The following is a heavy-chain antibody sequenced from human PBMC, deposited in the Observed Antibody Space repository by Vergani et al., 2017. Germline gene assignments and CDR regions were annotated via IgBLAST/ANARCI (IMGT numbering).Heavy chain of an antibody. D-gene: IGHD6-13*01. V-gene: IGHV3-21*01. J-gene: IGHJ3*02. CDR3: ARRAAAGTGAFDI. CDR2: ISSSSSYI. CDR1: GFTFSSYS. Sequence: EVQLVESGGGLVKPGGSLRLSCAASGFTFSSYSMNCVRQAPGKGLEWVSSISSSSSYIYYADSVKGRFTISRDNAKNSLYLQMNSLRAEDTAVYYCARRAAAGTGAFDIWGQGTMVTVSS.